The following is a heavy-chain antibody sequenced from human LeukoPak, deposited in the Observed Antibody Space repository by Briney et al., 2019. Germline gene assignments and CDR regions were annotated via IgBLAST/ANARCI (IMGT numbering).Heavy chain of an antibody. Sequence: SETLSLTCGVYGGSFSGYYWSWIRQPPGRGLEWIGEINQSGSTNYNPSLKSRVTISVDTSKNQFSLKLSSVTAADTGVYYCATKYSVAVAANPPYFDYWGQGTLVTVSS. D-gene: IGHD6-19*01. V-gene: IGHV4-34*01. J-gene: IGHJ4*02. CDR2: INQSGST. CDR1: GGSFSGYY. CDR3: ATKYSVAVAANPPYFDY.